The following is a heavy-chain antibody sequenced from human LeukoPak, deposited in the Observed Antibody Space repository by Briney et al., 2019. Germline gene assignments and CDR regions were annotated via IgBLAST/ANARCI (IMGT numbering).Heavy chain of an antibody. Sequence: SETLSLTCTVSGGSISSYYWSWIRQPAGKGLEWIGRISTSGSTNYNPSLKSRVTMSVDTSKNQFSLKLSSVTAADTAVYYCARESSGIAAAGYYYYYMDGWAKGPRSPSP. V-gene: IGHV4-4*07. J-gene: IGHJ6*03. CDR1: GGSISSYY. CDR3: ARESSGIAAAGYYYYYMDG. CDR2: ISTSGST. D-gene: IGHD6-13*01.